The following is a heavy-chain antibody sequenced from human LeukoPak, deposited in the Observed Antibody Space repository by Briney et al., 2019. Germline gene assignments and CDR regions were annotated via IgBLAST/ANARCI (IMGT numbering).Heavy chain of an antibody. J-gene: IGHJ6*02. D-gene: IGHD3-10*01. CDR2: MYHSGSR. V-gene: IGHV4-30-4*01. CDR1: GGSISSGDYY. Sequence: SETLSLTCTVSGGSISSGDYYWSWIRQPPGKDLEWIGYMYHSGSRYYNPSLKTRFSISKDASKNQLSLKLISVTAADTAIYCARATGWPKGSGTFNYYYGLDVWGQGTTVTVSS. CDR3: ARATGWPKGSGTFNYYYGLDV.